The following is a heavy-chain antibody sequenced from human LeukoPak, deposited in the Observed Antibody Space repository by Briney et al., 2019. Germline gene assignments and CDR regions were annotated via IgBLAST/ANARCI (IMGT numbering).Heavy chain of an antibody. CDR1: GDSISSGDYY. CDR2: INYSGST. D-gene: IGHD2-15*01. J-gene: IGHJ3*02. CDR3: AREYGSVIKDAFDI. V-gene: IGHV4-30-4*08. Sequence: SETLSLTCTVSGDSISSGDYYWTWIRQPPGKGLEWIGYINYSGSTYYNPSLKSRVTISVDMSKNQFSLKLSSVTAADTAVYYCAREYGSVIKDAFDIWGQGTMVTVSS.